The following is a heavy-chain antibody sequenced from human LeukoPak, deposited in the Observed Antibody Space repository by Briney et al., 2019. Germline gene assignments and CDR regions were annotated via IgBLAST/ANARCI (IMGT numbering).Heavy chain of an antibody. Sequence: SVKGRFTISRDNAKNSLYLQMNSLRAEDTAVYYCAKDMGGGPYWGQGTLVTVSS. J-gene: IGHJ4*02. V-gene: IGHV3-21*04. CDR3: AKDMGGGPY. D-gene: IGHD1-26*01.